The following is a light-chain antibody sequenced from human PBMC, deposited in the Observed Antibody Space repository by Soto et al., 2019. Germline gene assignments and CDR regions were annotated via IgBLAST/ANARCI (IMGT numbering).Light chain of an antibody. CDR3: QQYCWSSLS. V-gene: IGKV3-20*01. CDR2: DAS. Sequence: ETVLTQSPGTLSLSPGERASLSCRASQSVPRSYLAWYHQRPGQAPKLRIYDASSRATGIPDRFSGSESGKDFTATSSSLEPEDVCVYYCQQYCWSSLSFGPRARLEMK. J-gene: IGKJ5*01. CDR1: QSVPRSY.